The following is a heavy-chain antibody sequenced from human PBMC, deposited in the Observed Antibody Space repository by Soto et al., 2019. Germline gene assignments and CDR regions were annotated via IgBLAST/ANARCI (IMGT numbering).Heavy chain of an antibody. J-gene: IGHJ6*03. D-gene: IGHD4-17*01. CDR2: IIPILGVA. CDR3: ARVAEMGTVTKGFYYYMDV. V-gene: IGHV1-69*02. CDR1: GSTFSNYT. Sequence: QVQLVQSGAEVKKPGSSVKVSCKASGSTFSNYTISWVRQAPGQGLEWMGRIIPILGVANYAQKFQGRVTVTAGKSTSTVDMGRSSLRSEDTAVYYCARVAEMGTVTKGFYYYMDVWGEGTTVTVSS.